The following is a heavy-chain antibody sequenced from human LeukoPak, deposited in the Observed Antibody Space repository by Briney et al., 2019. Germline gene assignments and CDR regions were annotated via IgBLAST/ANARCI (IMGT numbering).Heavy chain of an antibody. CDR2: IIPIFGTA. CDR1: GGTFSSYA. CDR3: ATLSLVGNDY. J-gene: IGHJ4*02. D-gene: IGHD2-21*01. V-gene: IGHV1-69*06. Sequence: SVKVSCKASGGTFSSYAISWVRQAPGQGLEWMGGIIPIFGTANYAQKFQGRVTMTEDTSTDTAYMELSSLRSEDTAVYYCATLSLVGNDYWGQGTLVTVSS.